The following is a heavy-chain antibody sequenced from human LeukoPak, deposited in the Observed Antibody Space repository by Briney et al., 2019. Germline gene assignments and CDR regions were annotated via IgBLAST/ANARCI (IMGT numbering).Heavy chain of an antibody. CDR2: VHLDGRT. J-gene: IGHJ4*02. Sequence: SSETLSLTCGVSGGSVSSTNWWTSIRQPPGKGLEWIGEVHLDGRTNFNPSLKSRLTMSVDLSENHVSLKLTSVTAADTAVYYCAREGGFYRPLDYSGQGTLVTVSS. CDR3: AREGGFYRPLDY. CDR1: GGSVSSTNW. D-gene: IGHD6-25*01. V-gene: IGHV4-4*02.